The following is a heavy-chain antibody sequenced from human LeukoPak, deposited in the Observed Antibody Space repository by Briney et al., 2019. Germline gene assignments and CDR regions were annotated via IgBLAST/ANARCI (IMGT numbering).Heavy chain of an antibody. Sequence: GASVKVSCKASGGTFSSYAISWVRQAPGQGLEWMGRIIPILGIANYAQKFQGRVTITADKSTSTAYMELSSLRSEDTAVYYCARGGVVPAAMRKIGYFDYWGQGTLVTVSS. CDR3: ARGGVVPAAMRKIGYFDY. CDR2: IIPILGIA. CDR1: GGTFSSYA. J-gene: IGHJ4*02. V-gene: IGHV1-69*04. D-gene: IGHD2-2*01.